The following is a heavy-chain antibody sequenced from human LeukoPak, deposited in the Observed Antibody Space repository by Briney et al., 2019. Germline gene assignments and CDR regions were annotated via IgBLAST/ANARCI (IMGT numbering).Heavy chain of an antibody. J-gene: IGHJ5*02. Sequence: ASVKVSCKASGGTFSSYAISWVRQAPGQGLGWMGRIIPILGIANYAQKFQGRVTITADKSTSTAYMELSSLRSEDTAVYYCAGDCSSTSCPPRSWGQGTLVTVSS. V-gene: IGHV1-69*04. CDR3: AGDCSSTSCPPRS. D-gene: IGHD2-2*01. CDR1: GGTFSSYA. CDR2: IIPILGIA.